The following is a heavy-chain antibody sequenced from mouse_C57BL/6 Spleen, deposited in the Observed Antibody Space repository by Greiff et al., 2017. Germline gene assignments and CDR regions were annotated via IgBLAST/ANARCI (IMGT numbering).Heavy chain of an antibody. V-gene: IGHV1-69*01. CDR3: ARGGTGPFDY. D-gene: IGHD4-1*01. CDR1: GYTFTSYW. J-gene: IGHJ2*01. Sequence: QVQLKQPGAELVMPGASVKLSCKASGYTFTSYWMHWVKQRPGQGLEWIGEIDPSDSYTNYNQKFKGKSTLTVDKSSSTAYMQLSSLTSEDSAVYYCARGGTGPFDYWGQGTTLTVSS. CDR2: IDPSDSYT.